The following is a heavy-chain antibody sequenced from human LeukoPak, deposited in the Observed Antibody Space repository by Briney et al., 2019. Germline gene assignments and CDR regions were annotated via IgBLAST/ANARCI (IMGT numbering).Heavy chain of an antibody. V-gene: IGHV3-11*03. Sequence: TGGSLRLSCAASGFTFSDYYMSWIRQAPGKGLEWVSYISSSSSYTNYADSVKGRFTISRDNAKNSLYLQMNSLRAEDTAVYYCARRRSGAWDYWGQGTLVTVSS. D-gene: IGHD1-26*01. CDR1: GFTFSDYY. CDR3: ARRRSGAWDY. CDR2: ISSSSSYT. J-gene: IGHJ4*02.